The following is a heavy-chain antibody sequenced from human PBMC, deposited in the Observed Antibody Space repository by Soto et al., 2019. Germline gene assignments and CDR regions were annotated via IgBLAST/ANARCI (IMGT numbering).Heavy chain of an antibody. J-gene: IGHJ1*01. CDR1: GGSFSGYY. Sequence: SETLSLTCAVYGGSFSGYYWSWIRQPPGKGLEWIGEINHSGSTNYNPSLKSRVTISVDTSKNQFSLKLSSVTAADTAVYYCARGYRGPIFKYFQHWGQGTLVTVSS. D-gene: IGHD3-9*01. CDR2: INHSGST. V-gene: IGHV4-34*01. CDR3: ARGYRGPIFKYFQH.